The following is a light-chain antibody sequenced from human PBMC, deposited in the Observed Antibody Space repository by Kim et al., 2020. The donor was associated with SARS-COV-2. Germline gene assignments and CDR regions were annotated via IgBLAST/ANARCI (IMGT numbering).Light chain of an antibody. CDR3: QLWDTRAFWV. J-gene: IGLJ3*02. CDR1: SIGSYS. CDR2: YND. V-gene: IGLV3-21*04. Sequence: SYELTQPPSVSVAPGETARITCGGDSIGSYSVHWYQQRPGQAPVLVIYYNDDRPSGIPKRFSGSKSESTATLTITGVEAGDEADYYCQLWDTRAFWVFGG.